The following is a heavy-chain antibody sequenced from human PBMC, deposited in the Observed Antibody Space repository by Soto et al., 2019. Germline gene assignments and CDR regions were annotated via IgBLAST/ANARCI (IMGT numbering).Heavy chain of an antibody. CDR1: GYTFTSYG. Sequence: GASVKVSCKASGYTFTSYGISWVRQAPGQGLEWMGWISAYNGNTNYAQKLQGRVTMTTDTSTSTAYMELRSLRSDDTAVYYCARVTAPSSGWNWFDPWGQGTLVTVSS. CDR2: ISAYNGNT. V-gene: IGHV1-18*01. D-gene: IGHD6-19*01. J-gene: IGHJ5*02. CDR3: ARVTAPSSGWNWFDP.